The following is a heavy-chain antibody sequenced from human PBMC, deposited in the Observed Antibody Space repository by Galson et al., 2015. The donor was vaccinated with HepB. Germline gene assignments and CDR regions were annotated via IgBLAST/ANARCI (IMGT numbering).Heavy chain of an antibody. CDR2: INTNTGNP. V-gene: IGHV7-4-1*02. CDR3: ARSLYDFWSGRQMGGY. CDR1: GYTFTSYA. J-gene: IGHJ4*02. D-gene: IGHD3-3*01. Sequence: SVKVSCKASGYTFTSYAMNWVRQAPGQGLEWMGWINTNTGNPTYAQGFTGRFVFSLDTSVSTAYLQISSLKAEDTAVYYCARSLYDFWSGRQMGGYWGQGTLVTVSS.